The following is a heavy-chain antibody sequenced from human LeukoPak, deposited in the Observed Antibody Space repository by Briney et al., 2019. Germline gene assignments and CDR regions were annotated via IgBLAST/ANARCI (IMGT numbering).Heavy chain of an antibody. J-gene: IGHJ4*02. CDR1: GGSFSGYY. CDR2: INHSGST. D-gene: IGHD3-10*01. Sequence: SETLSLTCAVYGGSFSGYYWSWIRQPPGKGLEWIGEINHSGSTNYNPSLKSRVTISVDTSKSQFSLKLSSVTAADTAVYYCARGPLWFGELPIDYWGQGTLVTVSS. CDR3: ARGPLWFGELPIDY. V-gene: IGHV4-34*01.